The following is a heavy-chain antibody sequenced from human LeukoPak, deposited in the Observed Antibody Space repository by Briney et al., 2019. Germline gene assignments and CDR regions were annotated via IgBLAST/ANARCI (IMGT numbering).Heavy chain of an antibody. CDR1: GFTFSSYA. CDR3: ANHRSLLWSQGGMDV. D-gene: IGHD3-10*01. J-gene: IGHJ6*02. Sequence: GGSLRLSCAASGFTFSSYAMSWVRQAPGKGLEWVSAISGSGGSTYYADSVKGRFTIPRDNSKNTLYLQMNSLRAEDTAVYYCANHRSLLWSQGGMDVWGQGTTVTVSS. V-gene: IGHV3-23*01. CDR2: ISGSGGST.